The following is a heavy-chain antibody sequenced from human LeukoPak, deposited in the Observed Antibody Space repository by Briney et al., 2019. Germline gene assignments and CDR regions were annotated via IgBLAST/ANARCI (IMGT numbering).Heavy chain of an antibody. CDR2: ISAYNGNT. D-gene: IGHD3-10*01. J-gene: IGHJ6*03. V-gene: IGHV1-18*01. CDR1: GYTFTSYG. CDR3: ARAHYGSGSLYYYYMDV. Sequence: ASVKVSCKASGYTFTSYGISWVRQAPGQGLEWMGWISAYNGNTNYAQKLQGRVTMTTDTSTSTAYMELRSLRSDDTAVYYCARAHYGSGSLYYYYMDVWGKGTTVTVSS.